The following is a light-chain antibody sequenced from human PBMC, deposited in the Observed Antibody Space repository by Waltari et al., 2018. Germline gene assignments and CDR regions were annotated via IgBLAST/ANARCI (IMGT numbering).Light chain of an antibody. Sequence: QSALTQPASVSGSPGQSITISCTGTSRDVGTYNLVPWYHPHPGKAPKLMIYEATKRPSGVSNRISGSKSGITASLTISGLQAEDEADYYCCSFAGSGPHVVFGGGTKLTVL. J-gene: IGLJ2*01. V-gene: IGLV2-23*01. CDR2: EAT. CDR1: SRDVGTYNL. CDR3: CSFAGSGPHVV.